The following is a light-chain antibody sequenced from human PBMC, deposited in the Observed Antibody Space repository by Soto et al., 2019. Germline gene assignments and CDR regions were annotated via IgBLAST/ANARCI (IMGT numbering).Light chain of an antibody. V-gene: IGKV3D-15*01. CDR2: GAS. J-gene: IGKJ4*01. CDR3: QLYNSWPPGLT. CDR1: QSVSSN. Sequence: EIVMTQSPATLSVSPGERATLSCRASQSVSSNVAWYQQKPGQAPRLLIYGASTRATGIPARFSGRGSGTEFTLSISSLQSEDFAVYYCQLYNSWPPGLTFGGGTKVDIK.